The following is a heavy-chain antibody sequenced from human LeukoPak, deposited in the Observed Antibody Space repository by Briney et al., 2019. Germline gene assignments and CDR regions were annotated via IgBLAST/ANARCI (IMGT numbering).Heavy chain of an antibody. Sequence: HPGGSLRLSCAASGFTFSSYTMNWVRQAPGKGLEWVSYISSSSSTVYYPDSVKGRFSISRDNAKHSLYLQMNSLRDEDTAVYYCAREYCSSTSCANFDYWGQGTLVTVSS. D-gene: IGHD2-2*01. CDR1: GFTFSSYT. CDR2: ISSSSSTV. V-gene: IGHV3-48*02. CDR3: AREYCSSTSCANFDY. J-gene: IGHJ4*02.